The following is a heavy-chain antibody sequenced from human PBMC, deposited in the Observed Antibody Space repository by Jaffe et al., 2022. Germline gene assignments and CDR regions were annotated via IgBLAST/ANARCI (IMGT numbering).Heavy chain of an antibody. CDR1: GYTFTSYF. V-gene: IGHV1-46*03. D-gene: IGHD2-15*01. J-gene: IGHJ5*02. CDR2: INTSNGST. CDR3: ARDTPYCTGGTCYSGWFDP. Sequence: QVQLVQSGAEVKKPGASVKVSCKASGYTFTSYFIYWVRQAPGQGLEWMGIINTSNGSTTYAQKFQGRVTMTRDTSTTTVYMELSSLRSADTAVYSCARDTPYCTGGTCYSGWFDPWGQGTLVTVSS.